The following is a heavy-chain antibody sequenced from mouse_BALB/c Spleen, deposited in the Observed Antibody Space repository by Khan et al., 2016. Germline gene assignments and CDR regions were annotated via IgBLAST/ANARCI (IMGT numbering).Heavy chain of an antibody. CDR3: AKDDYGNTFTY. Sequence: QVQLQQSGPELVKPGASVRISCKASGYMFTNYYIHWVKQRPGQGLEWIGRIFPGTINTKYHEKFPGKATLTADKSSSTSYMQLNSLTSEDSAVYCCAKDDYGNTFTYWGQGTLVTVSA. CDR1: GYMFTNYY. D-gene: IGHD2-1*01. V-gene: IGHV1S56*01. J-gene: IGHJ3*01. CDR2: IFPGTINT.